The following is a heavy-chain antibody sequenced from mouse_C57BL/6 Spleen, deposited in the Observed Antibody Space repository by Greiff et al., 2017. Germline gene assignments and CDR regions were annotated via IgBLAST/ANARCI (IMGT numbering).Heavy chain of an antibody. V-gene: IGHV1-72*01. J-gene: IGHJ3*01. D-gene: IGHD2-4*01. CDR1: GYTFTSYW. CDR3: ARGVYYDYDEAWFAY. Sequence: QVQLQQPGAELVKPGASVKLSCKASGYTFTSYWMHWVKQRPGRGLEWIGRIDPNSGGTKYNEKFKSKATLTVDKPSSTAYMQLSSLTSEDSAVYYCARGVYYDYDEAWFAYWGQGTLVTVSA. CDR2: IDPNSGGT.